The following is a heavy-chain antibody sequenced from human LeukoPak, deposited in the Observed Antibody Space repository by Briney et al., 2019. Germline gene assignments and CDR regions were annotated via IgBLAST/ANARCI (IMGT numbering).Heavy chain of an antibody. CDR2: IIPIFGTA. V-gene: IGHV1-69*05. D-gene: IGHD6-6*01. CDR1: GYTFTGYY. Sequence: GASVKVSCKASGYTFTGYYMHWVRQAPGQGLEWMGRIIPIFGTANYAQKFQGRVTITTDESTSTAYMELSSLRSEDTAVYYCASEARSTAVAARPGPKTDYWGQGTLVTVSS. J-gene: IGHJ4*02. CDR3: ASEARSTAVAARPGPKTDY.